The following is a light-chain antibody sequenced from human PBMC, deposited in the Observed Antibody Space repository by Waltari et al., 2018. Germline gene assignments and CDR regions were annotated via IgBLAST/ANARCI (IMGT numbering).Light chain of an antibody. CDR3: GSVRLGDSQM. CDR1: SGDIGNHDH. V-gene: IGLV2-14*03. J-gene: IGLJ3*02. Sequence: QSALPQPASMSASLGPSITMSCTGTSGDIGNHDHVPWYQQHPGKAAKLFIYGARKRRSGVSSRFPGAKSGNTASQPIPGVQARDEADDYGGSVRLGDSQMFGGGTKLT. CDR2: GAR.